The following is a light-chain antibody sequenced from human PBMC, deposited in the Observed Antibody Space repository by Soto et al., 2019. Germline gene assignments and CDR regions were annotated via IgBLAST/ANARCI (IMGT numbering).Light chain of an antibody. V-gene: IGLV2-14*03. CDR2: EVS. J-gene: IGLJ1*01. CDR3: SSYTSSSTRV. Sequence: QSVLTQPASVSGSPGQSITISCTGTSSDVGAYDYVSWYQQHPDKAPKLMIYEVSNRPSGVSNRFSGSKSVNTATLTIPGLQTEDEADYYCSSYTSSSTRVFGTGTKVTF. CDR1: SSDVGAYDY.